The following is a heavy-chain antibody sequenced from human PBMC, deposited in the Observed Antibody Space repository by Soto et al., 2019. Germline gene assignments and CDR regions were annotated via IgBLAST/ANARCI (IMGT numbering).Heavy chain of an antibody. D-gene: IGHD3-16*02. CDR2: IKQDGSEK. Sequence: EVQLVESGGGLVQPGGSLRLSCAASGFTFSSYWMSWVRQAPGKGLEWVANIKQDGSEKYYVDSVKGRFTISRDNAKNSLYLQMNSLRAEDTAVYYCARGGYDYVWGSYRYFPTEFDYWGQGTLVTASS. J-gene: IGHJ4*02. V-gene: IGHV3-7*05. CDR1: GFTFSSYW. CDR3: ARGGYDYVWGSYRYFPTEFDY.